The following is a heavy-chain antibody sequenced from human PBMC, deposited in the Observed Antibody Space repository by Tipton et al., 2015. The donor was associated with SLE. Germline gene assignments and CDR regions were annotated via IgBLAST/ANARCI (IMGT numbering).Heavy chain of an antibody. V-gene: IGHV4-34*01. D-gene: IGHD3-22*01. CDR3: ARGSMILVVITRTWFDP. Sequence: TLSLTCAVYGGSFSGYYWSWIRQSPGKGLEWIGDIHHSGSTNYNPSLKSRVTIEVDTSKNHFSLKLSSVTAADTAVYYCARGSMILVVITRTWFDPWGQGTLVTVSS. CDR1: GGSFSGYY. J-gene: IGHJ5*02. CDR2: IHHSGST.